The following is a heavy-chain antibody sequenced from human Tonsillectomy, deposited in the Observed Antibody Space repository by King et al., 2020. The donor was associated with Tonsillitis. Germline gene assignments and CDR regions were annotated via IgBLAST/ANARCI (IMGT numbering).Heavy chain of an antibody. CDR1: GGSFSGYY. Sequence: VQLQQWGAGLLKPSETLSLTCAVYGGSFSGYYWSWIRQPPGKGLEWIGEINHSGSTNYNPSLKSRVTISVDTSKNQFSLKLSSVTAADTAVYYCARGGVRGVIQYYYYYGMDVWGQGTTVTVSS. J-gene: IGHJ6*02. V-gene: IGHV4-34*01. CDR2: INHSGST. CDR3: ARGGVRGVIQYYYYYGMDV. D-gene: IGHD3-10*01.